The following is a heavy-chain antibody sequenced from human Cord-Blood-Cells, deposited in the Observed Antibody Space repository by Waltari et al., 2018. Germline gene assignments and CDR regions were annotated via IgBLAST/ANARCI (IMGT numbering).Heavy chain of an antibody. CDR3: ARIIRLGTFDY. Sequence: QVQLQESGPVLVKPPETLSLTCTVPGGSVSRGSSYGSWIRQPPGKGLEWIGYIYYSGSTNYNPSLKSRVTISVDTSKNQFSLKLSSVTAADTAVYYCARIIRLGTFDYWGQGTLVTVSS. D-gene: IGHD7-27*01. V-gene: IGHV4-61*01. J-gene: IGHJ4*02. CDR2: IYYSGST. CDR1: GGSVSRGSSY.